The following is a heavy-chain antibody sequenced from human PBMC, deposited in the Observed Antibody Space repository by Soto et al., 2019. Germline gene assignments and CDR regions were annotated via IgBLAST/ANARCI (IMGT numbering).Heavy chain of an antibody. D-gene: IGHD3-3*01. CDR3: ARDGYDFWSGYYLNWFDP. V-gene: IGHV3-11*04. CDR1: GFTFSDYD. J-gene: IGHJ5*02. Sequence: GGSLRLSCAASGFTFSDYDMSWIRQAPGKGLEWVSYTSSSGSTTYYADSVKGRFTMSRDNAKNSMYLHMGSLRVEDTAVYYCARDGYDFWSGYYLNWFDPWGQGTLVTVSS. CDR2: TSSSGSTT.